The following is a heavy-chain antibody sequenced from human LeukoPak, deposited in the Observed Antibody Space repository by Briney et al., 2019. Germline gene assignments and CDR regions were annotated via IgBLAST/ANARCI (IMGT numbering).Heavy chain of an antibody. CDR2: IIPILGIA. CDR1: GGTSSSYA. CDR3: ASGTSGFDY. J-gene: IGHJ4*02. D-gene: IGHD1-26*01. V-gene: IGHV1-69*04. Sequence: ASVKVSCKASGGTSSSYAISWVRQAPGQGLEWMGRIIPILGIANYAQKFQGRVTITADKSTSTAYMELSSLRSEDTAVYYCASGTSGFDYWGQGTLVTVSS.